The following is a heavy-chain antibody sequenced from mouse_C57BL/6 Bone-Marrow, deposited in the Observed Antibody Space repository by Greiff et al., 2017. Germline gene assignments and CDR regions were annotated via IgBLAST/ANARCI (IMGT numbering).Heavy chain of an antibody. CDR3: ARSGDDDAWCAY. V-gene: IGHV1-81*01. CDR1: GYTFTSYG. J-gene: IGHJ3*01. Sequence: QVQLQQSGAELARPGASVKLSCKASGYTFTSYGISWVKQRTGQGLEWIGEIYPRSGNTYYNEKFKGKATLTADKSSSTAYMGLRSLTVEDAAVDVWARSGDDDAWCAYWGQGTLVTVSA. CDR2: IYPRSGNT. D-gene: IGHD2-4*01.